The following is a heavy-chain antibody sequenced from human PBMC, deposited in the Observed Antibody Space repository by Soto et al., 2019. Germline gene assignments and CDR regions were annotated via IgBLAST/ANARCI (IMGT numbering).Heavy chain of an antibody. CDR3: AKALTTFGVVTSHFDS. V-gene: IGHV3-23*01. CDR2: ISGTGVSI. J-gene: IGHJ4*01. D-gene: IGHD3-3*01. Sequence: EVQLLESGGGLVQPGGSMRLSCAASGFTFSSYAVTWVRQAPGKGLEWVSIISGTGVSIFYADSVKGRFTISRDNSNNTLYLQMHRLTAEDTAVYYCAKALTTFGVVTSHFDSWGHGTLVTVSS. CDR1: GFTFSSYA.